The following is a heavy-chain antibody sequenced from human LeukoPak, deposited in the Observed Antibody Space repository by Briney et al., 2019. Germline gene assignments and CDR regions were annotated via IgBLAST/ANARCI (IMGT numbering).Heavy chain of an antibody. CDR3: ARDGGHCSGGSCYRKEFDY. V-gene: IGHV3-64*01. Sequence: GGSLRLSCAASGFTFSSYAMHWVRQAPGKGLEYVSAISSNGGSTYYANSVKGRFTISRDNSKNTLYLQMGSLRAEDMAVYYCARDGGHCSGGSCYRKEFDYWGQGTLVTVSS. J-gene: IGHJ4*02. CDR1: GFTFSSYA. D-gene: IGHD2-15*01. CDR2: ISSNGGST.